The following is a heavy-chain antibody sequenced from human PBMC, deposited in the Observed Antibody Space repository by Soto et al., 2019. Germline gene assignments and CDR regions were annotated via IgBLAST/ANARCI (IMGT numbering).Heavy chain of an antibody. CDR3: ARGTEGYSNYVCDY. CDR2: IIHIFGTA. V-gene: IGHV1-69*01. CDR1: GGTFSSYA. Sequence: QVQLVQSGAEVKKPGSSVKVSCKASGGTFSSYAISWVRQAPGQGLEWMGWIIHIFGTANYAQKVQGRVTITADESTSTADMELSSLRSEDTAVYYCARGTEGYSNYVCDYWGQGALVTVSS. D-gene: IGHD4-4*01. J-gene: IGHJ4*02.